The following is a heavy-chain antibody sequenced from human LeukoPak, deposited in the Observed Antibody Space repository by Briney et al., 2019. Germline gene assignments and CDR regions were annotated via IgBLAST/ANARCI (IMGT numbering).Heavy chain of an antibody. J-gene: IGHJ4*02. V-gene: IGHV3-20*04. CDR1: GFTFDDYG. D-gene: IGHD6-6*01. CDR2: INWNGGST. CDR3: ARESSSSSRLDY. Sequence: GGSLRLSCAASGFTFDDYGMSWFRQAPGKGLEWVSGINWNGGSTGYADSVKGRFTISRDNAKDSLYLQMNSLRAEDTALYYCARESSSSSRLDYWGQGTLVTVSS.